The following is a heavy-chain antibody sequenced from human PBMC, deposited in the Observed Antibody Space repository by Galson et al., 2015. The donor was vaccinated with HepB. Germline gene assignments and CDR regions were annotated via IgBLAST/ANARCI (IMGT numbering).Heavy chain of an antibody. Sequence: ETLSLTCTVSGGSISTNYWSWIRQPAGKGLEWIGRINTSGTSNYNPSLTSRVALSLDTSNNQISLNLRSVTAADTAMYYCARRGEQGAYDLWGQGTMVTVSS. CDR2: INTSGTS. D-gene: IGHD6-13*01. J-gene: IGHJ3*01. CDR3: ARRGEQGAYDL. V-gene: IGHV4-4*07. CDR1: GGSISTNY.